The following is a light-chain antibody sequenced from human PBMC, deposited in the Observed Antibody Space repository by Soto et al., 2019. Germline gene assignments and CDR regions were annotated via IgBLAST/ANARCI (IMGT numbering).Light chain of an antibody. Sequence: VLTQSPSASASLGASVKLICTLSSGHSSYTIAWHQQQPQKGPRYLMKVNSDGSHSKGDGIPDRFSGSSSGAERYLTISSLQSEDEADYYCQTWGTGIQVFGAGTKLTVL. V-gene: IGLV4-69*01. CDR3: QTWGTGIQV. CDR1: SGHSSYT. CDR2: VNSDGSH. J-gene: IGLJ1*01.